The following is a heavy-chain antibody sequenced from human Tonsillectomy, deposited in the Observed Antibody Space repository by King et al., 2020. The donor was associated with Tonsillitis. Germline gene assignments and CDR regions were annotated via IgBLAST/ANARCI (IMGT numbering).Heavy chain of an antibody. J-gene: IGHJ6*03. D-gene: IGHD1-26*01. CDR2: INQDGSEK. CDR3: ARVAGSYSNYMGV. CDR1: GFTFRRYW. V-gene: IGHV3-7*03. Sequence: VQLVESGGGLVQPGGSLRLSCEGSGFTFRRYWMSWVRQAPGKGLEWVGNINQDGSEKYYVGSVKGRFTISRENAKDSLYLQMNSLRAEDTAVYYCARVAGSYSNYMGVWGKGTTVTVSS.